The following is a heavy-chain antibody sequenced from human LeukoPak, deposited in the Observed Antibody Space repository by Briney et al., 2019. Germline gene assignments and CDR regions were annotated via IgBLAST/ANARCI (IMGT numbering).Heavy chain of an antibody. CDR1: GYSISSGYY. Sequence: SETLSLTCAVSGYSISSGYYWGWIRQPPGKGLEWIGSIYHSGSTYYNPSLKSRVTISVDTSKNQFSLKLSCVTAADTAVYYCARNIAAAGYYYYGMDVWGKGTTVTVSS. D-gene: IGHD6-13*01. CDR3: ARNIAAAGYYYYGMDV. CDR2: IYHSGST. J-gene: IGHJ6*04. V-gene: IGHV4-38-2*01.